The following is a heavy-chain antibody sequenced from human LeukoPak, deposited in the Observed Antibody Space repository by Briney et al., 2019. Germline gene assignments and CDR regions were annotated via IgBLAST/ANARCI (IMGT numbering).Heavy chain of an antibody. CDR2: IYNSGST. CDR1: AGSISSYY. J-gene: IGHJ4*02. Sequence: SETLSLTCAVSAGSISSYYWNWIRQPPGKGLEWIGNIYNSGSTDYNPSLKSRVTISVNLSKKQISLKLTSVTAADTAVYYCAGMRITTPTVRTLDYWGQGTLVTVSS. V-gene: IGHV4-59*01. CDR3: AGMRITTPTVRTLDY. D-gene: IGHD1-14*01.